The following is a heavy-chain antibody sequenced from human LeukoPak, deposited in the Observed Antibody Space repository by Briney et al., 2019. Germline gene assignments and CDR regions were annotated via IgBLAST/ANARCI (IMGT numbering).Heavy chain of an antibody. J-gene: IGHJ4*02. Sequence: GRSPRLSCAASGFTFNTYAMHWVRQAPGKGLEWVAVISYDGSNKYYADSVKGRFTISRDNSKNTLFLQISNLRAEDTAVYYCARDNNWGSTHYWGQGTLVTVSS. D-gene: IGHD7-27*01. V-gene: IGHV3-30*15. CDR1: GFTFNTYA. CDR2: ISYDGSNK. CDR3: ARDNNWGSTHY.